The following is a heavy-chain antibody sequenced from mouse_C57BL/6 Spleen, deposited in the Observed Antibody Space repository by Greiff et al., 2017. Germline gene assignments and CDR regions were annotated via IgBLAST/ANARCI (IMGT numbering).Heavy chain of an antibody. CDR1: GYSFTGYY. CDR3: AREGDYYGSSYVHYFDD. D-gene: IGHD1-1*01. V-gene: IGHV1-42*01. J-gene: IGHJ2*01. CDR2: INPSTGGT. Sequence: DVQLVESGPELVKPGASVKISCKASGYSFTGYYMNWVKQSPEKSLEWIGEINPSTGGTTYNQKFKAKATLTVDKSSSTAYMQLKSLTSEDSAVYYCAREGDYYGSSYVHYFDDWGQGTTLTVAS.